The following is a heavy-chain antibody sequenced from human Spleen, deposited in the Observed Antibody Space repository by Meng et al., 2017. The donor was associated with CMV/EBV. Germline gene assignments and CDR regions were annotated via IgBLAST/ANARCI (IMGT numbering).Heavy chain of an antibody. V-gene: IGHV4-31*03. J-gene: IGHJ4*02. Sequence: TVSGGSLISGAYYWSWILQHPAKGLEWIGFIYYSGNTYYNPSLKSRVSISVDTSKNQFSLNLTSVTAADTAMYYCAREGDYGDYVDYWGQGTLVTVSS. D-gene: IGHD4-17*01. CDR2: IYYSGNT. CDR3: AREGDYGDYVDY. CDR1: GGSLISGAYY.